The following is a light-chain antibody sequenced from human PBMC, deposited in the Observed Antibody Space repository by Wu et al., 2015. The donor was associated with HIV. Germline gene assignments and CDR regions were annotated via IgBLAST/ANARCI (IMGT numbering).Light chain of an antibody. CDR3: QQYGSSTWT. Sequence: EIVMTQSPATLSVSPGERATLSCQASQSVSSKFAWYQQKPGQAPRLLIYDASTRATGIPSRFSGSGSGTDFTLTISRLEPEDFAVYYCQQYGSSTWTFGQGTKVEIK. V-gene: IGKV3-15*01. CDR2: DAS. J-gene: IGKJ1*01. CDR1: QSVSSK.